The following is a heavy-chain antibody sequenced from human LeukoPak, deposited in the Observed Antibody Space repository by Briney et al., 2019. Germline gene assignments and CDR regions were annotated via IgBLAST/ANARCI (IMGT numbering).Heavy chain of an antibody. CDR1: GFTFSSCC. Sequence: TGGSLRLSCAASGFTFSSCCMHWVRQAPGKGLEWVAVIWYDGSNEYYADSVKGRFTISRDNSKNTLYLQMNSLRAEDTAVYYCAREIYCAGTNCRRSYYYYHYYGMDVWGQGTTVTVSS. V-gene: IGHV3-33*01. J-gene: IGHJ6*02. CDR2: IWYDGSNE. D-gene: IGHD2-2*01. CDR3: AREIYCAGTNCRRSYYYYHYYGMDV.